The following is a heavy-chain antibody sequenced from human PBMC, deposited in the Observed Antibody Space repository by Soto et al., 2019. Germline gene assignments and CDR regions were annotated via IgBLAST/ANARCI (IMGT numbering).Heavy chain of an antibody. J-gene: IGHJ4*02. Sequence: GESLKISCKGSGYSFTSYWIAWVRQMPGKGLELMGIIHPFDSDTRYSPSFQGQVTISADKSLSTAYLQWSSLKTSDTAMYYCARHPDPYASDYWGQGTPVTVSS. D-gene: IGHD2-2*01. CDR1: GYSFTSYW. V-gene: IGHV5-51*01. CDR2: IHPFDSDT. CDR3: ARHPDPYASDY.